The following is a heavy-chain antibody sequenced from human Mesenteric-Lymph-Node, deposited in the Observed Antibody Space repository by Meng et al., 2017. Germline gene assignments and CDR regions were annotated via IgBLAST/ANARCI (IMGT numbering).Heavy chain of an antibody. CDR1: GFTFSSYA. Sequence: GGSLRLSCAASGFTFSSYAMHWVRQAPGKGLEWVAVILYDGSNKYYADSVKGRFTISRDNSKNTLYLQMNSLRAEDTAVYYCARDKSPDYWGQGTLVTVSS. CDR3: ARDKSPDY. CDR2: ILYDGSNK. J-gene: IGHJ4*02. V-gene: IGHV3-30*04.